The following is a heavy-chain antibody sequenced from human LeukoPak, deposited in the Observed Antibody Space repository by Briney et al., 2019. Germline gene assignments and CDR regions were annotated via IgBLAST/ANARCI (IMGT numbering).Heavy chain of an antibody. J-gene: IGHJ6*03. D-gene: IGHD6-13*01. V-gene: IGHV6-1*01. CDR1: GDSVSSNSAA. Sequence: SQTLSLTCAISGDSVSSNSAAWNWIRQSPSRGLEWLGRTYYRSKWYNDYAVSVKSRITINPDTSKNQFSLQLNSVTPEDTAVYYCARVKGIAGPYYYYYMDVWGKGTAVTIS. CDR2: TYYRSKWYN. CDR3: ARVKGIAGPYYYYYMDV.